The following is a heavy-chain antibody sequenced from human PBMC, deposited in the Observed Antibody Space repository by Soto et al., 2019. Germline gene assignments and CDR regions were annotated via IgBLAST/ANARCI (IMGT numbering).Heavy chain of an antibody. J-gene: IGHJ4*02. D-gene: IGHD6-13*01. CDR2: IYYSGST. Sequence: TSETLSLTCTVSGGSISSGGYYWSWIRQHPGKGLEWIGYIYYSGSTYYNPSLKSRVTISVDTSKNQFSLKLSSVTAADTAVYYCARAGISYSSSWYLDYWGQGTLVTVSS. V-gene: IGHV4-31*03. CDR1: GGSISSGGYY. CDR3: ARAGISYSSSWYLDY.